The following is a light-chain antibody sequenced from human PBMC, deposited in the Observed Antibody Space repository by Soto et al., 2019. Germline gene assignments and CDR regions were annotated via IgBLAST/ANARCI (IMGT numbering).Light chain of an antibody. CDR3: QQANNFPWT. V-gene: IGKV1-12*01. Sequence: DIPMTQSPSSVSASVGDGVTLTCRASQDIGSWLAWYQKKPGKAPSLLIHSASSLQRGVPSRFGGSGSGTDFTLTISSLQPEDSATYFCQQANNFPWTFGQGTKVEI. J-gene: IGKJ1*01. CDR2: SAS. CDR1: QDIGSW.